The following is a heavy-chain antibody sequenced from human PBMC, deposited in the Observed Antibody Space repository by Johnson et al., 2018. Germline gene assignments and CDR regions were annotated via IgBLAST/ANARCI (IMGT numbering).Heavy chain of an antibody. J-gene: IGHJ3*01. Sequence: VQLVESGGGLVKPGGSLRLSCAASGFTFSIFTMNWVRQAPGKGLEWVSSISSSSSYIYYADSVKGRFSLSRDNAKDSLYLQMNSLRAEDTAVYYCARDPWLRGAFDLWGQGTMVTVSS. CDR2: ISSSSSYI. V-gene: IGHV3-21*01. CDR1: GFTFSIFT. CDR3: ARDPWLRGAFDL. D-gene: IGHD6-19*01.